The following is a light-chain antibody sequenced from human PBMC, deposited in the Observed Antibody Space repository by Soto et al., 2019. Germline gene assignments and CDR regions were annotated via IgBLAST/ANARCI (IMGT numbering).Light chain of an antibody. V-gene: IGLV2-23*02. J-gene: IGLJ1*01. CDR3: YSDEGGISV. CDR1: SSDVGTYNL. Sequence: QSVLTQPASASGSPGQSITISCTGTSSDVGTYNLVSWYQQHPGNVPKLIIFDVTKRPSGVSNRFSGSKSGNTASLTISGLQAEYDATYYCYSDEGGISVSGTGTNLTVL. CDR2: DVT.